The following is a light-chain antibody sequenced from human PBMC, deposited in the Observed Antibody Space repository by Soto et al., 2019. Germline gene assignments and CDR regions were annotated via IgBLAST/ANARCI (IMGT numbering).Light chain of an antibody. J-gene: IGKJ4*01. CDR1: QSVSSY. Sequence: EIVLTQSPATLSLSPGDRATLSCRASQSVSSYLAWYQQKPGQAPRLLIYDASNRAAGIPARFSGSGSGTDFPPTITSLDPEDFAVYYCHQRSTCPSTFGGGTKVELK. V-gene: IGKV3-11*01. CDR2: DAS. CDR3: HQRSTCPST.